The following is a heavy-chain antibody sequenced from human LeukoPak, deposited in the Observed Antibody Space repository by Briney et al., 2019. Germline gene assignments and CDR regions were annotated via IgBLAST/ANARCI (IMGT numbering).Heavy chain of an antibody. D-gene: IGHD1-7*01. CDR3: ARRWNYGRNYYIDV. J-gene: IGHJ6*03. CDR2: INDNGRA. Sequence: PSETLSLTCAVYGRSFSNYYWNWIRQPPGKGLEWLGEINDNGRANYNPSLMSRVTVSVDTSKNQFSLRLTSVTATDTAVYYCARRWNYGRNYYIDVWGKGATVSVSS. CDR1: GRSFSNYY. V-gene: IGHV4-34*01.